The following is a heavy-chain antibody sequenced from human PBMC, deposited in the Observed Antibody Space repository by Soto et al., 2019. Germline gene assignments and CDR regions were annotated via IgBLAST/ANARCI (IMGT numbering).Heavy chain of an antibody. CDR3: ARGGATVIPFDY. J-gene: IGHJ4*02. Sequence: QITLKESGPTLVKPTQTLTLTCTFSGFSLSTSGVGVGWIRQPPGKALEWLALIYWDDDKRYSPSLKSRLTITKDTTKIQVVLTMTNMDPVDTATYYCARGGATVIPFDYWGQGTLVTVSS. CDR1: GFSLSTSGVG. D-gene: IGHD4-17*01. CDR2: IYWDDDK. V-gene: IGHV2-5*02.